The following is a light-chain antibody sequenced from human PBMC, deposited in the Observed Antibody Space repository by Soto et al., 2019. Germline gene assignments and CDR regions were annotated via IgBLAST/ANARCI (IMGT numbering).Light chain of an antibody. Sequence: QSVLTQPASVSGSPGQLLTISCTGTTSDIGFYDYVSWYQQYPGKAPKLLIYGVTIRPSGISNRFSGSKSGSTASLTISGLRDEDEADYYFSSYSTTYWSCFGSWTKVTVL. CDR2: GVT. CDR1: TSDIGFYDY. CDR3: SSYSTTYWSC. J-gene: IGLJ1*01. V-gene: IGLV2-14*01.